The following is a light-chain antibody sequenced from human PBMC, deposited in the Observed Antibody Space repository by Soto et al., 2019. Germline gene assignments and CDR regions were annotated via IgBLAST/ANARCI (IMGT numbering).Light chain of an antibody. CDR1: SSDVGTYHL. CDR3: SSYVGSSTLL. J-gene: IGLJ2*01. CDR2: EGS. V-gene: IGLV2-23*01. Sequence: QSALTQPGSVSGSPGQSITISCTGTSSDVGTYHLVSWYQQHPGKAPKLMIYEGSKRPSGVSNRFSGSKSGNRASLTISGLQAEDGADYYCSSYVGSSTLLFGGGTKLTVL.